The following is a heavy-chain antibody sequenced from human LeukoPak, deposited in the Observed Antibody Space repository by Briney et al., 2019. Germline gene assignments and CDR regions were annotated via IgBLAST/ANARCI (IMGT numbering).Heavy chain of an antibody. J-gene: IGHJ2*01. CDR3: ARSAYYYDSSGYYFYWYFDL. D-gene: IGHD3-22*01. CDR1: GGSISSYY. Sequence: SQTLSLTCTVSGGSISSYYWHWIRQPPGKGRVWIGYLYYSGNTYYNPSLKSRVTMSVDTSKNQFSLKLSSVTAADTAVYYCARSAYYYDSSGYYFYWYFDLWGRGTLVTVSS. V-gene: IGHV4-59*01. CDR2: LYYSGNT.